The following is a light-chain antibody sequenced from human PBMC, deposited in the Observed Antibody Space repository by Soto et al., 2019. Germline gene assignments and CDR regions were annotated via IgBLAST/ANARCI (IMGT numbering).Light chain of an antibody. J-gene: IGKJ2*01. V-gene: IGKV1-39*01. CDR2: GAS. Sequence: DIQMTQSPSSLSASVGDRVTITCRASQSITNYLNWYQQKPGKAPKPLIYGASSLQSGVPSRFSGSGSGTDFTLTISRVQPEDFATYYCQESFSTLYTFGQGTRLEIK. CDR1: QSITNY. CDR3: QESFSTLYT.